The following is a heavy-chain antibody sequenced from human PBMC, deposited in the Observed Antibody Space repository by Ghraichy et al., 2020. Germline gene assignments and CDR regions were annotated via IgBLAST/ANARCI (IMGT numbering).Heavy chain of an antibody. CDR2: IWYDGTNK. CDR1: GFTFSSFA. V-gene: IGHV3-33*06. Sequence: GGSLRLSCAASGFTFSSFAMHWVRQAPGKWLEWVAVIWYDGTNKYYADSVKGRFTISRDNSKNTLYLQMNSLRAEDTAVYYCAKETEFFDYWGQGTLVTVSS. CDR3: AKETEFFDY. D-gene: IGHD1-1*01. J-gene: IGHJ4*02.